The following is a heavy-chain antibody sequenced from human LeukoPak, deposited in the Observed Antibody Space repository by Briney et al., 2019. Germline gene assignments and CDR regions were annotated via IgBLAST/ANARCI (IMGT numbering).Heavy chain of an antibody. Sequence: SETLSLTCAVYGGSFSGYYWSWIRQPPGKVLEWIGEINHSGSTNYNPSLKSRVTISVDTSKNQFSLKLSSVTAADTAVYYCARGTTGTTPAYYYYMDVWGKGTTVTVSS. CDR3: ARGTTGTTPAYYYYMDV. CDR1: GGSFSGYY. J-gene: IGHJ6*03. V-gene: IGHV4-34*01. D-gene: IGHD1-1*01. CDR2: INHSGST.